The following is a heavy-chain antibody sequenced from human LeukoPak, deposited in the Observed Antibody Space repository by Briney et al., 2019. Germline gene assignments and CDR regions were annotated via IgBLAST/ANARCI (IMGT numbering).Heavy chain of an antibody. CDR2: IYPGDSDT. Sequence: GESLKISCKGSGYSFTSYWIGWVRQMPGKGLEWMGIIYPGDSDTRYSPSFQGQVTISADKSINTAYLQWSSLKASDTAMYYCARLGDFWSGYYSRPDYYYYYMDVWGKGTTVTVSS. V-gene: IGHV5-51*01. J-gene: IGHJ6*03. CDR3: ARLGDFWSGYYSRPDYYYYYMDV. CDR1: GYSFTSYW. D-gene: IGHD3-3*01.